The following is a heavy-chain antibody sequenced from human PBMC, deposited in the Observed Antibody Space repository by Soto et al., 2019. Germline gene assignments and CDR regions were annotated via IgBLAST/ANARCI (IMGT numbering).Heavy chain of an antibody. CDR1: EFSFSAYA. D-gene: IGHD1-26*01. CDR3: AKAYSESYYGVFDY. Sequence: GGSLRLSCAASEFSFSAYAMSWVRQAPGKGLEWVSTISGSVDRTYYADFVKGRFTISRDNSKNTLYLQLNSLRAEDTAIYYCAKAYSESYYGVFDYWGQGTLVTVSS. V-gene: IGHV3-23*01. CDR2: ISGSVDRT. J-gene: IGHJ4*02.